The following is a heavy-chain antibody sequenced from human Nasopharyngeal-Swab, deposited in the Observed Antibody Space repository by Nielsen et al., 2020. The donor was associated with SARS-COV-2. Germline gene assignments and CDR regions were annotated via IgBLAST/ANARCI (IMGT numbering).Heavy chain of an antibody. V-gene: IGHV3-23*01. Sequence: WIRQPPGKGLEWVSAISGSGGSTYYADSVKGRFTISRDNAKNSLYLQMNSLRDEDTAVYYCARDSLWFGGLTFDYWGQGTLVTVSS. CDR2: ISGSGGST. J-gene: IGHJ4*02. CDR3: ARDSLWFGGLTFDY. D-gene: IGHD3-10*01.